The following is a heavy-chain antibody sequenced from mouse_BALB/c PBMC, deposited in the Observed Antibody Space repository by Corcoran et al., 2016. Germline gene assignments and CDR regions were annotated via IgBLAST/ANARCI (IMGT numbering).Heavy chain of an antibody. J-gene: IGHJ4*01. D-gene: IGHD1-1*01. V-gene: IGHV9-4*02. Sequence: QIQLVQSGPELKKPGETVRISCQASGYTFTTAGMQWVQKMPGKGLKWIGWINTHSGVPKYAEDFKGRFAFSLETSASTAYLQISNLKNEDTATYFCARDYVGDMDYWGQGTSVTVSS. CDR2: INTHSGVP. CDR3: ARDYVGDMDY. CDR1: GYTFTTAG.